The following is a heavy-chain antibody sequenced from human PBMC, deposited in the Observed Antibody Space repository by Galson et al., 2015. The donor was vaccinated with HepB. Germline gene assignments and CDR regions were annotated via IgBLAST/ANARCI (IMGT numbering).Heavy chain of an antibody. J-gene: IGHJ3*02. D-gene: IGHD3-3*01. CDR2: TYYRSKWYN. CDR1: GDSVSSNSAA. V-gene: IGHV6-1*01. CDR3: ARARSYDFWSGYYLDAFDI. Sequence: CAISGDSVSSNSAAWNWIRQSPSRGLEWLGRTYYRSKWYNDYAVSVKSRITINPDTSKNQFSLQLNSVTPEDTAVYYCARARSYDFWSGYYLDAFDIWGQGTMVTVSS.